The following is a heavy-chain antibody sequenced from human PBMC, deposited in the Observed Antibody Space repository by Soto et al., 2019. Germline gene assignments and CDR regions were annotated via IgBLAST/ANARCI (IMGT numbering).Heavy chain of an antibody. Sequence: QVQLVESGGGVVQPGRSLRLSCAASGFTSSSYGMHWVRQAPGKGLEWVAVISYDGSNKYYADSVKGRFTISRDNSKNTLYLQMNSLRAEDTAVYYCAKDGYYDFWSGYQKNNWSDPWGQGTLVTVSS. V-gene: IGHV3-30*18. CDR3: AKDGYYDFWSGYQKNNWSDP. J-gene: IGHJ5*02. CDR2: ISYDGSNK. D-gene: IGHD3-3*01. CDR1: GFTSSSYG.